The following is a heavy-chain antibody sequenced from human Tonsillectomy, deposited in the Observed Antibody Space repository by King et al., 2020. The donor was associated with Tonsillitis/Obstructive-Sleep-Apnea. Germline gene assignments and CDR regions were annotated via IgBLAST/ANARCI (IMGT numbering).Heavy chain of an antibody. CDR1: GFTFSDYW. CDR3: ARGGAVAGRFVY. J-gene: IGHJ4*02. D-gene: IGHD6-19*01. Sequence: VQLVESGGGLVQPRGSLRLSCAASGFTFSDYWMTWVRQAPGKGPEWVASLKQDGSDTYYVDSVKGRFTISRDNAKNSLYLQMSSLRAEDTAVYYCARGGAVAGRFVYWGQGTLVTVSS. V-gene: IGHV3-7*03. CDR2: LKQDGSDT.